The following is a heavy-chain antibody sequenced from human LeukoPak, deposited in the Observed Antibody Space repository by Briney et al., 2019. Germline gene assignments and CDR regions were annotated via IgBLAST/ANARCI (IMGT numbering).Heavy chain of an antibody. CDR2: IKSDGST. J-gene: IGHJ1*01. CDR1: GFTFSSYW. Sequence: QAGGSLRLSCAASGFTFSSYWMHWVRQAPGKGLVWVSRIKSDGSTNYADSVKGRFTISRDNAKNTVSLQMNSLRAEDTGVYYCARAPSEIGGYYLEYFRHWGQGTLVTVSS. V-gene: IGHV3-74*01. CDR3: ARAPSEIGGYYLEYFRH. D-gene: IGHD3-22*01.